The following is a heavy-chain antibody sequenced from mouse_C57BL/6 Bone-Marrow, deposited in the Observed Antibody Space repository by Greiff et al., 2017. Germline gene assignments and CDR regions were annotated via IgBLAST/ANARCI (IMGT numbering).Heavy chain of an antibody. CDR3: ARNGYYGSSYSGYYYAMDY. CDR1: GFSLTSYG. D-gene: IGHD1-1*01. Sequence: VQLQQSGPGLVQPSQSLSITCTVSGFSLTSYGVHWVRQSPGKGLEWLGVIWSGGSTDYNAAFISRLSISKDNSKSQVFFKMNSLQADDTAIYYCARNGYYGSSYSGYYYAMDYWGQGTSVTVAS. J-gene: IGHJ4*01. V-gene: IGHV2-2*01. CDR2: IWSGGST.